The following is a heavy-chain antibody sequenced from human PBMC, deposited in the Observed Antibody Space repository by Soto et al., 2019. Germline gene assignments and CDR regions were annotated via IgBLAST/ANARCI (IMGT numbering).Heavy chain of an antibody. CDR3: ARENVEMATITWFDP. CDR2: ISYDGSNK. D-gene: IGHD5-12*01. Sequence: VGSLRLSCAASGFTFSSYAMHWVRQAPGKGLEWVAVISYDGSNKYYADSVKGRFTISRDNSKNTLYLQMNSLRAEDTAVYYCARENVEMATITWFDPWGQGTLVTVS. J-gene: IGHJ5*02. V-gene: IGHV3-30-3*01. CDR1: GFTFSSYA.